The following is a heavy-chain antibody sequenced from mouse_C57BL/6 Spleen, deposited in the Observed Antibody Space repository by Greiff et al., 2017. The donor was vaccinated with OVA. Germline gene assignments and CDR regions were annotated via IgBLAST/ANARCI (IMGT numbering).Heavy chain of an antibody. CDR2: ISSGGSYT. CDR1: GFTFSSYG. J-gene: IGHJ4*01. V-gene: IGHV5-6*01. D-gene: IGHD3-3*01. CDR3: ERQEGRQPGAMDY. Sequence: EVKLVESGGDLVKPGGSLKLSCAASGFTFSSYGMSWVRQTPDKRLEWVATISSGGSYTYYPDSVKGRFTISRDNAKNTLYLQMSSLKSEDTAMYACERQEGRQPGAMDYWGQGTSVTVSS.